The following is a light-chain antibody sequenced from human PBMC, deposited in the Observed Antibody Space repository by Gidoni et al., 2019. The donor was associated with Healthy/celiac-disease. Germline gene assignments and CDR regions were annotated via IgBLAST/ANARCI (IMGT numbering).Light chain of an antibody. CDR2: GAS. Sequence: ELVLTLSPGTLSLSPGKRATLSCWASQRISSSYLGWYQQKPGQAPRLLNYGASSRATGIPDRCRSSGSGTDFTLTISRLEPEDFAVYYCQQYGSSRTFGQGTKVEIK. CDR1: QRISSSY. J-gene: IGKJ1*01. V-gene: IGKV3-20*01. CDR3: QQYGSSRT.